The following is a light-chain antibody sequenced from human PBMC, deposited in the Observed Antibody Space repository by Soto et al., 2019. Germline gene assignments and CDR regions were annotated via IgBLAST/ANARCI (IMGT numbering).Light chain of an antibody. CDR2: EVN. J-gene: IGLJ3*02. Sequence: QSALTQPPSASGSPGQSVTISCTGTSSDVGGYKYVSWYQQHPGKAPKVMIYEVNKRPSGVPDRFSGSKSGNTASLTVSGLQAEDEADYYCGTWDTSLSAGVFGGGTKLTVL. CDR1: SSDVGGYKY. V-gene: IGLV2-8*01. CDR3: GTWDTSLSAGV.